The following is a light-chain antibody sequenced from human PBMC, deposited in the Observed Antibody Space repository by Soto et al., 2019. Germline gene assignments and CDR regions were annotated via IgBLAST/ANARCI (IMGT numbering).Light chain of an antibody. Sequence: EIVLTQSPATLSLSPGERATLSCRASQSFANYLAWSQQKPGQAPRLLIYDASNRATGIPARFSGSGSGTDFTLTISSLEPEDFAVYYCQQRSNWPGYTFGRGTKLEIQ. V-gene: IGKV3-11*01. CDR3: QQRSNWPGYT. CDR1: QSFANY. J-gene: IGKJ2*01. CDR2: DAS.